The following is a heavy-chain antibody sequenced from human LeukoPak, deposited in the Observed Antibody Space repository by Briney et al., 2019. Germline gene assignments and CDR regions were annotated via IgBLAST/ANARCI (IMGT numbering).Heavy chain of an antibody. D-gene: IGHD2-2*01. V-gene: IGHV1-3*03. CDR1: GYTFTSYA. CDR3: ARDSCSSTSCYRSWFDP. J-gene: IGHJ5*02. CDR2: INAGNGNT. Sequence: ASVKVSCKASGYTFTSYAMHWVRQAPGQRLEWMGWINAGNGNTKYSQEFQGRVTITRDTSASTAYMELSSLRSEDMAVYYCARDSCSSTSCYRSWFDPWGQGTLVTVSS.